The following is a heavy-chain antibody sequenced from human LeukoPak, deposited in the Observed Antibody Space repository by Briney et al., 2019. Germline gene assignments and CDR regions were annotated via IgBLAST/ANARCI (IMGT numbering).Heavy chain of an antibody. J-gene: IGHJ4*02. V-gene: IGHV1-18*01. CDR3: ASPDAVTSYTSLYY. CDR2: ISAYNGNT. Sequence: ASVKVSCKASGYTFTSYGISWVRQAPGQGLEWMGWISAYNGNTNYAQKLQGRVTMTTDTSTSTAYMELRSLRSDDTAVYYCASPDAVTSYTSLYYWGQGTLVTVSS. CDR1: GYTFTSYG. D-gene: IGHD2-2*01.